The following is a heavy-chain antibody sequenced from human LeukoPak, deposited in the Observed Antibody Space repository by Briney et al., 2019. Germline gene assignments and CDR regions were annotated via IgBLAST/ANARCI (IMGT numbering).Heavy chain of an antibody. J-gene: IGHJ6*03. Sequence: SETLSLTCTVSGGSISSSSYYWGWIRQPPGKGLEWIGSIYYSGSTYYNPSLKSRVTISVDTSKNQFSLKLSSVTAADTAVYYCARVWWESYYYYYMDVWGKGTTVTVSS. CDR3: ARVWWESYYYYYMDV. D-gene: IGHD2-8*02. CDR1: GGSISSSSYY. V-gene: IGHV4-39*07. CDR2: IYYSGST.